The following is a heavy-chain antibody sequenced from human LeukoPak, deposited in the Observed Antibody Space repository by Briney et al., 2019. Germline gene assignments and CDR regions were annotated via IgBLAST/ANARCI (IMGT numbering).Heavy chain of an antibody. CDR1: GDSVSSNSAT. J-gene: IGHJ3*01. Sequence: SQTLSLTCAISGDSVSSNSATWNWIRQSPSRGLEWLGSTYYRSKWYNDYAVSVRSRITINPDTSKNQFSLQLNSVTPEDTAVYYCARDPAIQLDAFDVWGQGTMVTVSS. CDR3: ARDPAIQLDAFDV. D-gene: IGHD5-18*01. CDR2: TYYRSKWYN. V-gene: IGHV6-1*01.